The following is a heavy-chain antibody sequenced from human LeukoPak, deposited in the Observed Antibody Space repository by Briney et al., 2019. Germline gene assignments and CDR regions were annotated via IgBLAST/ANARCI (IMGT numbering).Heavy chain of an antibody. V-gene: IGHV1-2*02. Sequence: GASVKVSCRTSGYTFTDHYMHWVRQAPGQGFEWMGRINPNSGDTRYAQKFQGRVTMTRDTSISTAYMELSRLRSDDTAVYYCAREYGDFWSGLGFYYYMDVWGKGTTVTVSS. CDR2: INPNSGDT. D-gene: IGHD3-3*01. CDR3: AREYGDFWSGLGFYYYMDV. CDR1: GYTFTDHY. J-gene: IGHJ6*03.